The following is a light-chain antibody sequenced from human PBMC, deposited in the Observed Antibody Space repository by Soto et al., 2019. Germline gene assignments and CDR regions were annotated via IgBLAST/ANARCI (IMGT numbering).Light chain of an antibody. V-gene: IGKV3-15*01. J-gene: IGKJ3*01. CDR1: QSISDT. CDR3: QHRNNRPFS. CDR2: GAS. Sequence: EIVMTQSRATLSVSPGARPTLYCRASQSISDTLAWYQQKPGQAPRLLIYGASKRATGCPARFSGSGSGTEFTLTISSLEPEDFAVYYCQHRNNRPFSFGPGTKVDIK.